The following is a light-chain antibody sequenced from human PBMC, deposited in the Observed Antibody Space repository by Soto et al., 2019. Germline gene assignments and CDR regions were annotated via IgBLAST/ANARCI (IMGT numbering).Light chain of an antibody. CDR1: QGVSTW. CDR2: TAS. V-gene: IGKV1-6*02. CDR3: LHYYSSTQS. Sequence: TPFPVTLAVSVGDGVSSTWWAIQGVSTWLAWYQQRPSQAPKLLVYTASTLQSGVPSRFSGSGSGADFTLTIRSLQPEDSATYCCLHYYSSTQSFGHGAKLDNK. J-gene: IGKJ1*01.